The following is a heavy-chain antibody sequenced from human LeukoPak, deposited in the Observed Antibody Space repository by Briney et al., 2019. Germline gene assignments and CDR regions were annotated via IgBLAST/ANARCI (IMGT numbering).Heavy chain of an antibody. V-gene: IGHV4-59*01. CDR3: ARGQRGVPAAIFDY. CDR2: IYYSGST. CDR1: GFTFSDYY. J-gene: IGHJ4*02. D-gene: IGHD2-2*01. Sequence: TGGSLRLSCAASGFTFSDYYMSWIRQPPGKGLEWIGYIYYSGSTNYNPSLKSRVTISVDTSKNQFSLKLSSVTAADTAVYYCARGQRGVPAAIFDYWGQGTLVTVSS.